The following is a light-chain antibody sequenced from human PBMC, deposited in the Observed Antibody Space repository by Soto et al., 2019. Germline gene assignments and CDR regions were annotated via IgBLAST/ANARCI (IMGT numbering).Light chain of an antibody. CDR3: ATWDDDVSGVV. V-gene: IGLV1-47*02. Sequence: QSVLPQTPSVSGTPGQTVTISCSGSSSNIGRNYVYWYQQLPGAAPKLLMYSHNIRPSGVPDRFSASTSGTSASLVISGLRSEDAADYHCATWDDDVSGVVFGGGTKVTV. J-gene: IGLJ2*01. CDR2: SHN. CDR1: SSNIGRNY.